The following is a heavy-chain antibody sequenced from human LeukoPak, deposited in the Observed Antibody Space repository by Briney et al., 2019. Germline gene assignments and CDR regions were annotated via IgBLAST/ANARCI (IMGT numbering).Heavy chain of an antibody. D-gene: IGHD1-26*01. V-gene: IGHV3-30*02. J-gene: IGHJ4*02. Sequence: PGGSLRLSCAASGFTFSSYGMHWVRQAPGKGLEWVAFIRYDGSNKYYADSVKGRFTISRDNSKNTLYLQMNSLRAEDTAVYYCAKDLVVGATFHFDYWGQGTLVTVSS. CDR3: AKDLVVGATFHFDY. CDR1: GFTFSSYG. CDR2: IRYDGSNK.